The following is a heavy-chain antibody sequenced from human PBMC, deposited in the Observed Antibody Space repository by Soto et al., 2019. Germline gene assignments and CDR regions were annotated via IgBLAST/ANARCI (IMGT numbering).Heavy chain of an antibody. CDR1: AASIRGFY. Sequence: QVQLQESGPGLVKPSEALSLTCTVSAASIRGFYWSCIRKSAGKRLEWIGRIYATGTTDYNPSLKSRVMMSVETSKKPFSRKLRSVSAADRAVYYCVRDGTKTLRDWFDPWGQGISVTVSS. D-gene: IGHD1-1*01. V-gene: IGHV4-4*07. J-gene: IGHJ5*02. CDR3: VRDGTKTLRDWFDP. CDR2: IYATGTT.